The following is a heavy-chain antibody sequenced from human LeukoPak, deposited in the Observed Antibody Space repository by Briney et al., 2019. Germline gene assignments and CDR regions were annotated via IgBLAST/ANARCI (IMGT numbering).Heavy chain of an antibody. V-gene: IGHV3-23*01. CDR3: AKDTGYSSSYLPDC. Sequence: GGSLRLSCAASGFTFSSYAMSWVRQAPGKGLEWVSAISGSGGSTYYADSVKGRFTISRDNSKNTLYLQTNSLRAEDTAVYYCAKDTGYSSSYLPDCWGQGTLVTVSS. CDR2: ISGSGGST. J-gene: IGHJ4*02. D-gene: IGHD6-13*01. CDR1: GFTFSSYA.